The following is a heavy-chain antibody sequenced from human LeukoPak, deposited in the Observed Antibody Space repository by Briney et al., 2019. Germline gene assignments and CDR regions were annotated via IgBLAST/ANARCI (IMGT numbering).Heavy chain of an antibody. CDR3: ARGTSRGWLQIEGYDY. CDR1: GGSISSYY. D-gene: IGHD5-24*01. Sequence: SETLSLTCTVSGGSISSYYWSWIRQPAGKGLEWIGRIYTSGSTNYNPSLKSRVTMSVDTSKNQFSLKLSSVTAADTAVYYCARGTSRGWLQIEGYDYWGQGTLVTVSS. CDR2: IYTSGST. V-gene: IGHV4-4*07. J-gene: IGHJ4*02.